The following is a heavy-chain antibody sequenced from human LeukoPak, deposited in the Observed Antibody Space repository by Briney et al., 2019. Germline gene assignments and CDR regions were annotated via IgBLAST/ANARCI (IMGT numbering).Heavy chain of an antibody. D-gene: IGHD1-1*01. CDR3: ARETTNYYYYYGMDV. CDR2: IYHSGST. Sequence: SVTLSLTCAVSGGSISSSNWWSWVRQPPGKGLEWIGEIYHSGSTNYNPSLKSRVTISVDKSKNQFTLKLSSVTAADTAVYYCARETTNYYYYYGMDVWGQGTTVTVSS. V-gene: IGHV4-4*02. CDR1: GGSISSSNW. J-gene: IGHJ6*02.